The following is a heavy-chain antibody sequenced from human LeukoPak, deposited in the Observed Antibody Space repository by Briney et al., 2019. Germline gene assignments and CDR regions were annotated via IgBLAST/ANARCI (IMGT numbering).Heavy chain of an antibody. CDR2: IKHDGSEK. CDR3: ARDGLYCTNGVCYFDY. CDR1: GFTVSSHW. J-gene: IGHJ4*02. D-gene: IGHD2-8*01. Sequence: GGSLRLSWAASGFTVSSHWMSWVRQAPGKWREWVANIKHDGSEKYYVDSVKGRFTISRDNAKNPLYLQMNSLRAEDTAVYYCARDGLYCTNGVCYFDYWGQGTLVTVSS. V-gene: IGHV3-7*01.